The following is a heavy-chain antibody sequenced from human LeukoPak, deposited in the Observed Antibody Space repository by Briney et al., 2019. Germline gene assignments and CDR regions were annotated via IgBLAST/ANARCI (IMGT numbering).Heavy chain of an antibody. CDR3: ARDLGAP. J-gene: IGHJ5*02. D-gene: IGHD4/OR15-4a*01. CDR1: GFTFSNYG. V-gene: IGHV3-23*01. Sequence: PGGSLRVSCAASGFTFSNYGMSWVRQAPGKGLEWVSGISGSGGSTYYADSVKGRFTISRDNSKNTLYLQMNSLRAEDTAVYYCARDLGAPWGQGTLVTDSS. CDR2: ISGSGGST.